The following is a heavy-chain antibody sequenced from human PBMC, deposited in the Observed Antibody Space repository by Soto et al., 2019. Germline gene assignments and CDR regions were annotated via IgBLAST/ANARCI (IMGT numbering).Heavy chain of an antibody. V-gene: IGHV3-15*01. CDR1: GLNLSHPW. Sequence: LRLSCAASGLNLSHPWMTWVRQAAGKGLEWVGRIKSKTDGGTADYAAPVKGRFTISRDDSKNTVYLQMNRPKTEDTAVYYCTTGIYYDILTGYHNVAYWGQGTLVTVS. J-gene: IGHJ4*02. D-gene: IGHD3-9*01. CDR3: TTGIYYDILTGYHNVAY. CDR2: IKSKTDGGTA.